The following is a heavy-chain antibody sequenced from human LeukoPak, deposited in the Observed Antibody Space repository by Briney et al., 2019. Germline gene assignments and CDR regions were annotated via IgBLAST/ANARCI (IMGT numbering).Heavy chain of an antibody. CDR1: GGSFSGYY. D-gene: IGHD5-18*01. CDR3: ASQRGYSYYFDY. CDR2: IYTSGST. V-gene: IGHV4-59*10. J-gene: IGHJ4*02. Sequence: SETLSLTCAVYGGSFSGYYWSWIRQPAGKGLEWIGRIYTSGSTNYNPSLKSRVTMSVDTSKNQFSLKLSSVTAADTAVYYCASQRGYSYYFDYWGQGTLVTVSS.